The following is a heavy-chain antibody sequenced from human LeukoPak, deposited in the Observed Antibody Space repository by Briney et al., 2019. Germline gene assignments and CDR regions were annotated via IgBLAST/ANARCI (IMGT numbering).Heavy chain of an antibody. V-gene: IGHV3-30*01. Sequence: GGSLRLSCAVSGFTFSNFAMHWVRQAPGKGLQWVAVISDEGNTKLYADSVKGRVTISRDNSKNTMYLQLNSLRPEDTAVYYCARDRGVGVRRVIITSFDYWGQGALVSVSS. CDR1: GFTFSNFA. CDR2: ISDEGNTK. J-gene: IGHJ4*02. CDR3: ARDRGVGVRRVIITSFDY. D-gene: IGHD3-10*01.